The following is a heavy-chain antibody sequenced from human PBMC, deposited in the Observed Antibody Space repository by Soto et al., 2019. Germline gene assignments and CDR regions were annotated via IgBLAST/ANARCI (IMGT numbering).Heavy chain of an antibody. Sequence: SLRLSCAASGFTFSSYAMSWVRQAPGKGLEWVSAISGSGGSTYYADSVKGRFTISRDNSKNTLYLQMNSLRAEDTAVYYCAGQHFGVVQNWFDPWGQGTLVTVSS. CDR1: GFTFSSYA. CDR2: ISGSGGST. J-gene: IGHJ5*02. CDR3: AGQHFGVVQNWFDP. V-gene: IGHV3-23*01. D-gene: IGHD3-3*01.